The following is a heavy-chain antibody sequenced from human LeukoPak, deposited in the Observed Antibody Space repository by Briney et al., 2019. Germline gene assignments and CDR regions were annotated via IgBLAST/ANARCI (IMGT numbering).Heavy chain of an antibody. CDR2: INHSGST. J-gene: IGHJ4*02. CDR1: VGSFSGYY. V-gene: IGHV4-34*01. Sequence: SETLSLTCAVYVGSFSGYYWSSIRQPPGKGLEWIGEINHSGSTNSNPSLKSRVTISLDTSKKQFSLNLSSVTAADTAGYYCARGSTYTAMVTGRRGSINYWGQGTLVTVSS. D-gene: IGHD5-18*01. CDR3: ARGSTYTAMVTGRRGSINY.